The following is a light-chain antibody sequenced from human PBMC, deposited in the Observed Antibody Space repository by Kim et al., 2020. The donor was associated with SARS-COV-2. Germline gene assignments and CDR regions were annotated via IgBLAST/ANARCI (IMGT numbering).Light chain of an antibody. CDR3: QVWDSSKAV. CDR1: NIGGKN. CDR2: RHS. J-gene: IGLJ3*02. V-gene: IGLV3-9*01. Sequence: SVALGQTARITCGGYNIGGKNVHWYQQKPGQAPLLVIYRHSSPPSGIPQRFSGSNSGNTATLTISRAQAGDEADYYCQVWDSSKAVFGGGTQLTVL.